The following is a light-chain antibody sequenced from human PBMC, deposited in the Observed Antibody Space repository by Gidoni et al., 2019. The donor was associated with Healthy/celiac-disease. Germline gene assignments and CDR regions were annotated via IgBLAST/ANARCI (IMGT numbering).Light chain of an antibody. CDR3: QQYGSSPPWT. CDR1: QSVSSSY. V-gene: IGKV3-20*01. CDR2: GAS. Sequence: ELALTQAPGTLSLSPGERATLSCRASQSVSSSYLAWYQQKPGQAPRLLSYGASSRATGIPDRFSGSGSGTDFTRTISRLEPEDFAVYYCQQYGSSPPWTFGQGTKVGIK. J-gene: IGKJ1*01.